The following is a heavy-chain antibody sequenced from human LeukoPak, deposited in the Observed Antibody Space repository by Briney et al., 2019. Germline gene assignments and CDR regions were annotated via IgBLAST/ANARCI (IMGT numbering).Heavy chain of an antibody. D-gene: IGHD3/OR15-3a*01. CDR1: GFTFSSYG. V-gene: IGHV3-33*01. CDR2: IWYDESKN. J-gene: IGHJ4*02. Sequence: GRSLRLSCAASGFTFSSYGMHWVRQAPGKGLEWVAFIWYDESKNSHADSVKGRFTISRDNSKNTLYLQMDSLGAEDTAVYYCARDAGERWTVDFDYWGQGTLVTVSS. CDR3: ARDAGERWTVDFDY.